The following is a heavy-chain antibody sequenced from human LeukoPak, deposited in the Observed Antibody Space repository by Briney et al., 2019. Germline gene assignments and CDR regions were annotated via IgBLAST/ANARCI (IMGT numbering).Heavy chain of an antibody. CDR3: ARGRNARGNAYGSFEI. V-gene: IGHV3-66*01. CDR1: GFTVSSDC. D-gene: IGHD3-10*01. J-gene: IGHJ4*02. Sequence: GGSLRLSCAASGFTVSSDCMSWVRQAPGKGLEWVSVIYSGGSTYNADSVKGRFTISRDNSKNTVYLQMNSLRAEDTAVYFCARGRNARGNAYGSFEIWGQGTLVTVSS. CDR2: IYSGGST.